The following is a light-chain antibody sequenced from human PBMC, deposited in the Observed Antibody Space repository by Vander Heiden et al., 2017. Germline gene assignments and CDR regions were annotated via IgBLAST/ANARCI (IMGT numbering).Light chain of an antibody. Sequence: AIQMTQSPSSLSASVGDRVTITCRANQGIRNDLGWYQQKPGKAPNLLIYAASSLQSGVPSRFSGSGFGTDFNLTISRLHPEEFATYYCRQDDNYPWTFGQGTKVDIK. V-gene: IGKV1-6*01. CDR2: AAS. J-gene: IGKJ1*01. CDR3: RQDDNYPWT. CDR1: QGIRND.